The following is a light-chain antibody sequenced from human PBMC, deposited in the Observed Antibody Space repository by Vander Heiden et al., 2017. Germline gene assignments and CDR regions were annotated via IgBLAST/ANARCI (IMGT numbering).Light chain of an antibody. V-gene: IGKV3-20*01. CDR3: QQCGSSLRGT. Sequence: EIVLTQSPGTLSLSPGERATLSCRASQSVSSSYLAWYQQKPGQAPRLLIYGASSRATGIPDRFSGSGSGTDFTLTMSRLEPEDFAVYYCQQCGSSLRGTFDQGTKVEIK. CDR2: GAS. J-gene: IGKJ1*01. CDR1: QSVSSSY.